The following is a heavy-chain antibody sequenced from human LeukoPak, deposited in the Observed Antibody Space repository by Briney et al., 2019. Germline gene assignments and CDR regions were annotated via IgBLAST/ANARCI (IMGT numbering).Heavy chain of an antibody. CDR3: AKEGNPAAAGSLY. CDR2: IIPIFGTA. V-gene: IGHV1-69*13. J-gene: IGHJ4*02. D-gene: IGHD6-13*01. CDR1: GGTFSSYA. Sequence: SVKVSCKASGGTFSSYAISWVRQAPGQGLEWMGGIIPIFGTANYAQKFQGRVTITADESTSTAYMELSSLRSEDTAVYYCAKEGNPAAAGSLYWGQGTLVTVSS.